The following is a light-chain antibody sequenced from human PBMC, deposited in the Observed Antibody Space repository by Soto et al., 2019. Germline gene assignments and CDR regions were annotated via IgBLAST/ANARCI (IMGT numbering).Light chain of an antibody. CDR2: GAS. V-gene: IGKV3-20*01. J-gene: IGKJ1*01. CDR1: QSVSSSY. Sequence: EIVLTQSPGTLSLSPGEIATLSCRASQSVSSSYLAWYQQKPGQAPRILIYGASNRATGIPDRFSGSGSGTDFTLTISRLDPEYFAVYYCQQYGSSGTLGQGTKVDIK. CDR3: QQYGSSGT.